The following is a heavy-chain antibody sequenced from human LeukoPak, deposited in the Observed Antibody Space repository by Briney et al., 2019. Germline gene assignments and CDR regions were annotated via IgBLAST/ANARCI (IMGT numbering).Heavy chain of an antibody. CDR1: GFTFTSYG. CDR3: AKDVGRSSSWYHY. V-gene: IGHV3-30*18. J-gene: IGHJ4*02. CDR2: ISYDGSNK. Sequence: GSLRLSCASSGFTFTSYGMHWVRQAPGKGLEWVAVISYDGSNKYYADSVKGRFTISRDNSKNTLYLQMNSLRAEDTAVDYCAKDVGRSSSWYHYWGQETLVTVSS. D-gene: IGHD6-13*01.